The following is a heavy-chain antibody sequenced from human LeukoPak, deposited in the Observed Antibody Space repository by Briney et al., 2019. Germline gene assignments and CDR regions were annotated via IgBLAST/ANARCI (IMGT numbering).Heavy chain of an antibody. CDR1: GFTFSSYG. CDR2: ISYDGDNK. J-gene: IGHJ4*02. V-gene: IGHV3-30*18. D-gene: IGHD3-9*01. Sequence: GGSLRLSCAASGFTFSSYGMHWFRQAPGKGLEWVAVISYDGDNKYFADSVKGRFTISRDNSKNTLYLQMNSLRVEDAAVYYCAKDLEGDILTGSALNYWGQGTLVTVSS. CDR3: AKDLEGDILTGSALNY.